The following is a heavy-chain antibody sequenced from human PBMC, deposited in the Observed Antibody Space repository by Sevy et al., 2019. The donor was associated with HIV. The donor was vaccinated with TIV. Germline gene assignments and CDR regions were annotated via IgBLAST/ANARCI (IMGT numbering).Heavy chain of an antibody. V-gene: IGHV3-48*03. CDR2: IGSSGSPI. CDR1: GFIFSSNE. J-gene: IGHJ6*02. CDR3: ARVSVDTNFYGMDV. Sequence: GGSLRLSCAASGFIFSSNEMNWVRQAPGKGLEWVSYIGSSGSPIYYADSVKGRFTISRGNAKNSLYLQMTSLRAEDTAVYYCARVSVDTNFYGMDVWGQGTTVTVS. D-gene: IGHD5-18*01.